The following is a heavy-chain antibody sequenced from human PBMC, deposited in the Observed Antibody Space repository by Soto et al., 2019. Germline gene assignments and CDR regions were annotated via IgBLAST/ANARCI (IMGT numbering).Heavy chain of an antibody. CDR2: IYYSGST. J-gene: IGHJ4*02. CDR3: ARHNGFYTGGGVNRYFDY. D-gene: IGHD2-8*02. CDR1: GGSISSFEYY. Sequence: SETLSLTCTVSGGSISSFEYYWGWIRQPPGKGLEWIGSIYYSGSTYYNASLKSRVTMSVDTSKNQFSLKLSSVTAADTAVYYCARHNGFYTGGGVNRYFDYWGQGTLVTVSS. V-gene: IGHV4-39*01.